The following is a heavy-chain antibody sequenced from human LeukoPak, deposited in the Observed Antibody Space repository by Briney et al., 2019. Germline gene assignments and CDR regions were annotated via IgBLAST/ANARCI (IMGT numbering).Heavy chain of an antibody. CDR2: INPKTGGT. CDR1: VYTFSDYY. CDR3: ARGSTGLRGRTDC. J-gene: IGHJ4*02. V-gene: IGHV1-2*02. D-gene: IGHD4-17*01. Sequence: GASVNVSCKASVYTFSDYYMHWVRQAPGQGLEWMGWINPKTGGTNYAQKFQGRVTMTRDTSIRTAYMELSRLRSDDTAVYYCARGSTGLRGRTDCWGQGTLVTVSS.